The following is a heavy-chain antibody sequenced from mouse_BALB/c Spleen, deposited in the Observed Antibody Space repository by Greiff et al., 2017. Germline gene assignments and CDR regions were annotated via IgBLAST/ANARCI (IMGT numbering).Heavy chain of an antibody. CDR2: ISYDGSN. J-gene: IGHJ4*01. CDR1: GYSITSGYY. V-gene: IGHV3-6*02. CDR3: ARGGYVYAMDY. Sequence: EVKLEESGPGLVKPSQSLSLTCSVTGYSITSGYYWNWIRQFPGNKLEWMGYISYDGSNNYNPSLKNRNSITRDTSKNQFFLKLNSVTTEDTATYYCARGGYVYAMDYWGQGTSVTVSS. D-gene: IGHD2-2*01.